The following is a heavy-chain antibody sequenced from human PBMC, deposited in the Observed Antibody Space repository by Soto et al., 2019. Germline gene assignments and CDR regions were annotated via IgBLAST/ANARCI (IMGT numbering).Heavy chain of an antibody. D-gene: IGHD3-9*01. J-gene: IGHJ4*02. V-gene: IGHV1-46*01. CDR3: ARGLGLGDC. CDR1: GYTFSSYY. CDR2: IKPNGGRT. Sequence: ASVKVSCKASGYTFSSYYIHWVRQAPGQGLEWIGKIKPNGGRTNYAQNNRGRLNVTRDTSTATVYKDLSALTSDDTAMYYCARGLGLGDCWGQGTLVTVSS.